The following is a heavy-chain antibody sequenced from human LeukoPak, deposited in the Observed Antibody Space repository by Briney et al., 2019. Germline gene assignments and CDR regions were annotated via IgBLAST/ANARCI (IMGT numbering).Heavy chain of an antibody. D-gene: IGHD3-10*01. V-gene: IGHV3-23*01. CDR1: GFTFSSYA. CDR3: AREGMVRGVPDAFDL. Sequence: SGGSLRLSCAASGFTFSSYAMNWVRQAPGKGPEWVSGISGSGGSTHYPDSVKGRFAISRDNAKNLLYLQMTSLRVEDTAVYYCAREGMVRGVPDAFDLWGQGTMVTVSS. CDR2: ISGSGGST. J-gene: IGHJ3*01.